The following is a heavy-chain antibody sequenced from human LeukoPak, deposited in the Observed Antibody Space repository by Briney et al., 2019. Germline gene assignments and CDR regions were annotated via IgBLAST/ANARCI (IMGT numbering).Heavy chain of an antibody. Sequence: SETLSLTCTVSGASVSSASYWTWIRQPPGKGVEWIAHIYNGVNTNYNPSLKSRVTISVDTSKNQFSLRLNSETAADTAVYYCARSRAFNSGAFDPWGQGSLVTVSS. CDR3: ARSRAFNSGAFDP. CDR1: GASVSSASY. J-gene: IGHJ5*02. D-gene: IGHD1-26*01. V-gene: IGHV4-61*01. CDR2: IYNGVNT.